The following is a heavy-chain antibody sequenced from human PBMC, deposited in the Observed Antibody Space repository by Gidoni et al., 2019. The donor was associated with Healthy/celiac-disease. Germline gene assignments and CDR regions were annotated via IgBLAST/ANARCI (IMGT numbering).Heavy chain of an antibody. CDR1: GGSFSGYY. CDR3: ARVAGYSYGHFDY. V-gene: IGHV4-34*01. Sequence: QVQLQQWGAGLLKPSETLSLTCAVYGGSFSGYYWSWIRQPPGKGLEWIGEINHSGSTNYNPSLKSRVTISVDTSKNQFSLKLSSVTAADTAVYYCARVAGYSYGHFDYWGQGTLVTVSS. D-gene: IGHD5-18*01. J-gene: IGHJ4*02. CDR2: INHSGST.